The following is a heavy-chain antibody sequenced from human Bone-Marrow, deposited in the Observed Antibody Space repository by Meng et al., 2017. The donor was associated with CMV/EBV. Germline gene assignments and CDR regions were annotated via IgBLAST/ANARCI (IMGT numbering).Heavy chain of an antibody. CDR2: ISSSGSTI. Sequence: GGSLRLSCAASGFTFSSYEMNWVRQAPGKGLEWVSYISSSGSTIYYADSVKGRFTISRDNAKNSLYLQMNSLRAEDTAVYYCARVTQLELRPSSYYGMDVWGQGTTVTVSS. D-gene: IGHD1-7*01. CDR1: GFTFSSYE. J-gene: IGHJ6*02. V-gene: IGHV3-48*03. CDR3: ARVTQLELRPSSYYGMDV.